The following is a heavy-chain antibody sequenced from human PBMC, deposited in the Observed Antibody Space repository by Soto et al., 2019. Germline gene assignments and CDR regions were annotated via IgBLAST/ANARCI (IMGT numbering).Heavy chain of an antibody. D-gene: IGHD1-1*01. Sequence: QVHLVESGGGVVQPGRSLRLSCVASGFTCSSYALHWVRQAPGKGLEWVALISNDGMNTFYAASVKGRMTVSRDKAEKTMYLQMNSLTAEDTAVYYCAKGLRFMEHWGQGTVVTVSS. CDR1: GFTCSSYA. CDR2: ISNDGMNT. V-gene: IGHV3-30-3*02. J-gene: IGHJ1*01. CDR3: AKGLRFMEH.